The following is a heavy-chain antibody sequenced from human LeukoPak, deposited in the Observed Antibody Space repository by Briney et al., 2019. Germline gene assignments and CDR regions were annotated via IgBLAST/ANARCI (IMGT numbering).Heavy chain of an antibody. V-gene: IGHV3-23*01. CDR2: ISGSGSST. CDR1: GFTFSSYA. Sequence: PGGSLRLSCAASGFTFSSYAMSWVRQAPGKGLEWVSAISGSGSSTYYADSVKGRFTISRDNSKNTLYLQMNSLRAEDTAVYYCAKDRIAARPGYYFDYWGQGTLVTVSS. D-gene: IGHD6-6*01. CDR3: AKDRIAARPGYYFDY. J-gene: IGHJ4*02.